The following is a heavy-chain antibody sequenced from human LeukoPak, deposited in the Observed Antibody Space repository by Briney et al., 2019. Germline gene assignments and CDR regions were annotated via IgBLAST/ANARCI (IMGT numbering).Heavy chain of an antibody. CDR2: ISHSGYDI. CDR1: GFPFGRYS. V-gene: IGHV3-23*01. CDR3: AKSWGSTRPYYNYMDV. D-gene: IGHD1-26*01. J-gene: IGHJ6*03. Sequence: GGSLRLSCVASGFPFGRYSMNWVRQAPGKGLEGVSSISHSGYDIYYAESVKGRFTISRDNSKNTLSLQMNSLRAEDTAVYYCAKSWGSTRPYYNYMDVWGKGTAVKVSS.